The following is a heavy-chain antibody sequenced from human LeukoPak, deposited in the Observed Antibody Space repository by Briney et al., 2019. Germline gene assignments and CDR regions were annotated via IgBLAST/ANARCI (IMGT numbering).Heavy chain of an antibody. CDR3: ARGDYSETYYAFDI. CDR2: MNPNSGNT. V-gene: IGHV1-8*01. Sequence: ASVKVSCKASGYTFTSYDINWVRQATGQGLEWMGWMNPNSGNTGYAQKFQGRVTMTRDTSISTAYMELNRLRSDDTAIYYCARGDYSETYYAFDIWGQGTMVTVSS. CDR1: GYTFTSYD. D-gene: IGHD1-26*01. J-gene: IGHJ3*02.